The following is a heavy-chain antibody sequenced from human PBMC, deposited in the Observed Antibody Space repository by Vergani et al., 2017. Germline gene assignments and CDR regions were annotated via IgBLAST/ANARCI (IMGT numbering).Heavy chain of an antibody. D-gene: IGHD3-22*01. J-gene: IGHJ4*02. CDR2: IDWDDDK. CDR3: ARSSYTYYYDSSGYYYGAEFDY. CDR1: GFSLSTSGMC. V-gene: IGHV2-70*01. Sequence: QVTLRESGPALVKPTQTLTLTCTFSGFSLSTSGMCVSWIRQPPGKALEWLALIDWDDDKYYSTSLKTRLTISKDTSKNQVVLTMTNMDPVDTATYYCARSSYTYYYDSSGYYYGAEFDYWGQGTLVTVSS.